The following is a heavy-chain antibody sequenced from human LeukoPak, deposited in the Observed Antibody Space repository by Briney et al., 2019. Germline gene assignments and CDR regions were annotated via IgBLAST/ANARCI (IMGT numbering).Heavy chain of an antibody. V-gene: IGHV4-34*01. CDR2: INHSGST. J-gene: IGHJ5*02. D-gene: IGHD2-2*01. CDR1: GGSISGYY. CDR3: ARAHCSSTSCSIYGFDP. Sequence: SETLSLTCTVSGGSISGYYWSWIRQPPGKGLEWIGEINHSGSTNYNPSLKSRVTISVDTSKNQFSLKLSSVTAADTAVYYCARAHCSSTSCSIYGFDPWGQGTLVTVSS.